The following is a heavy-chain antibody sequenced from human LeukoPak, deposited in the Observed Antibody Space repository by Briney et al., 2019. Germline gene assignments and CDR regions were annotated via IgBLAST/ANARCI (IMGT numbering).Heavy chain of an antibody. D-gene: IGHD5-24*01. CDR3: AKMEAPAPLYYYGMDV. J-gene: IGHJ6*02. V-gene: IGHV3-66*01. Sequence: GGSLRLSCAASGFTVSSNYMSWVRQAPGKGLEWVSVIYSGGSTYYADSVKGRFTISRDNSKNTLYLQLNSLRAEDTAMYYCAKMEAPAPLYYYGMDVWSQGTTVTVSS. CDR1: GFTVSSNY. CDR2: IYSGGST.